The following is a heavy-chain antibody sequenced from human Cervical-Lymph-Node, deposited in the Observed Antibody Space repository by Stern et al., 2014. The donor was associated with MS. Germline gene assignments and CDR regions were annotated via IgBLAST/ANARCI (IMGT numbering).Heavy chain of an antibody. D-gene: IGHD1-14*01. CDR3: ARFYGTEPREYYFNY. CDR1: GDTFSRYA. J-gene: IGHJ4*02. Sequence: QVQLVESGAEVKKPGSSVKVSCKASGDTFSRYAISWVRQAPGQGLEWMGGIIPSLGTANYAQKFQGRVTITADETTSTASMELSSLRSEDTAMYYCARFYGTEPREYYFNYWGQGTLVTVSS. V-gene: IGHV1-69*01. CDR2: IIPSLGTA.